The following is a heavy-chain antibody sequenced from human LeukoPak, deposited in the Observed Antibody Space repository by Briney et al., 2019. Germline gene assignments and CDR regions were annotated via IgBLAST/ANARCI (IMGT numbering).Heavy chain of an antibody. D-gene: IGHD2/OR15-2a*01. J-gene: IGHJ1*01. CDR2: IDTAGDT. CDR3: ARSPRGGNNPCYFQY. CDR1: GFTFSSYD. Sequence: PGGALRLSCAASGFTFSSYDMHWVRQAPGKGLEWVSAIDTAGDTYYPDSVKGRFTISRENAKNSFYLQMNSLRAGDTAVYYCARSPRGGNNPCYFQYWGQGTLVTVSS. V-gene: IGHV3-13*04.